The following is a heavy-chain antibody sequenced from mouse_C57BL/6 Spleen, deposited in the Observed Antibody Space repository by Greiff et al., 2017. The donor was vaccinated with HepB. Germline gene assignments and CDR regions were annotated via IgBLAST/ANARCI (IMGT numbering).Heavy chain of an antibody. CDR1: GYTFTDYT. J-gene: IGHJ3*01. D-gene: IGHD2-14*01. Sequence: EVQLQQSGPELVKPGASVKMSCKASGYTFTDYTMHWVKQSNGKSLEWIGYINPNNGGTSYNQKFKVKATLTVNKSSSTAYMELRSLTSEDSAVYYCAKTYYRVPFAYWGQGTLVTVSA. V-gene: IGHV1-22*01. CDR2: INPNNGGT. CDR3: AKTYYRVPFAY.